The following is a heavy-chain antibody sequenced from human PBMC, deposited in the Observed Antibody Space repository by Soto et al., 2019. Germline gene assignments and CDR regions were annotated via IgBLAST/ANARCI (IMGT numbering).Heavy chain of an antibody. J-gene: IGHJ4*02. Sequence: SGGSLRLSCAASGFSFSSSWVHWVRQAPGKGLVWVSRINSDGSTTNYADSVKGRFTISRDNAKNTLYLQMNSLRAEDTAVYYCARGPSGWYGYDYWGQGTLVTVSS. V-gene: IGHV3-74*01. CDR1: GFSFSSSW. D-gene: IGHD6-19*01. CDR3: ARGPSGWYGYDY. CDR2: INSDGSTT.